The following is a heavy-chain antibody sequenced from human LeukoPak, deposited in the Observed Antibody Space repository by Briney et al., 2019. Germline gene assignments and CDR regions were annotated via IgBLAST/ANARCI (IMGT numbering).Heavy chain of an antibody. Sequence: GGSLRPSCAASGFTFSSYSMNWVRQAPGKRLEWVSSISSSSSYIYYADSVKGRFTISRDNAKNSLYLQMNSLRAEDTAVYYCARVPDYDSSGYLFFDIWGQGTMVTVSS. CDR3: ARVPDYDSSGYLFFDI. V-gene: IGHV3-21*01. D-gene: IGHD3-22*01. CDR1: GFTFSSYS. CDR2: ISSSSSYI. J-gene: IGHJ3*02.